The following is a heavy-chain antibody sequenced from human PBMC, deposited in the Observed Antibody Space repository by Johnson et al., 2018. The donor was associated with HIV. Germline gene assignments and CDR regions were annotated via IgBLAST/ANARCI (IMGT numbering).Heavy chain of an antibody. J-gene: IGHJ3*02. Sequence: QVQLVESGGGVVQPGRSLRLSCAASGFTFSNYAMHWVRQAPGKGLEWVTLISHDGINKYYADSVKGRFTISRDNAKNSLYLNMNSLRAEDTAVYYCAKSTRGNWGSCFDIWGQGTMVTVSS. CDR1: GFTFSNYA. V-gene: IGHV3-30-3*02. CDR2: ISHDGINK. CDR3: AKSTRGNWGSCFDI. D-gene: IGHD7-27*01.